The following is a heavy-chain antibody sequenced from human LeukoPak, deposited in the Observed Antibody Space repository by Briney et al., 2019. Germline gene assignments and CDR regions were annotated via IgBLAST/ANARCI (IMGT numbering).Heavy chain of an antibody. CDR3: ARARIDCSGGSCSQSWFDP. J-gene: IGHJ5*02. Sequence: SETLSLTCTVSGGSISSSGYCWDWIRQPPGKGLEWIGCIYYSGSTFYNPSLKSRVTISVDTSNNQFSLKLSSVTAADTAVYYCARARIDCSGGSCSQSWFDPWGQGNLVTVSS. CDR2: IYYSGST. V-gene: IGHV4-39*01. CDR1: GGSISSSGYC. D-gene: IGHD2-15*01.